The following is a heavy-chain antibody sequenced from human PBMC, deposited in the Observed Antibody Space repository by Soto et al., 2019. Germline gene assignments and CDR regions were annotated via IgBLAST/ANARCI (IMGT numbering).Heavy chain of an antibody. CDR1: GFSLSTSGVG. Sequence: VPGPTLVNPTQTLTLTCTFSGFSLSTSGVGVGWIRQPPGKALEWLALIYWDDDKRYSPSLKSRLTITKDTSKNQVVLTMTNMDPVDTATYYCAHRYYDFWSGPNAPPFDYWGQGTLVTVSS. J-gene: IGHJ4*02. CDR3: AHRYYDFWSGPNAPPFDY. D-gene: IGHD3-3*01. CDR2: IYWDDDK. V-gene: IGHV2-5*02.